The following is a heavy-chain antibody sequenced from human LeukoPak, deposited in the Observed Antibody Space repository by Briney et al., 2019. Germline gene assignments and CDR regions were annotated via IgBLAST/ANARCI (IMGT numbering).Heavy chain of an antibody. CDR3: ARGLSNEAVAANTPFDY. CDR2: INHSGST. CDR1: GGSFSGYY. V-gene: IGHV4-34*01. D-gene: IGHD6-19*01. Sequence: PSETLSLTCAVYGGSFSGYYWSWIRQPPGKGLEWIGEINHSGSTNYNPSLKSRVTISVDTSKNQFSLKLSSVTAADTAVYYCARGLSNEAVAANTPFDYWGQGTLDTVSS. J-gene: IGHJ4*02.